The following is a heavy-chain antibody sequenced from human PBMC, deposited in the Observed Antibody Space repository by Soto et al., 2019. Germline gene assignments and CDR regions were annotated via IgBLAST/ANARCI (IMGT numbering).Heavy chain of an antibody. D-gene: IGHD3-22*01. J-gene: IGHJ6*02. CDR3: ARDEYYHDSSRPNGMDV. Sequence: SETLSLTCTVSGGSISSGDYYWSWIRQPPGKGLEWIGYIYYSGSTYYNPSLKSRVTISVDTSKNQFSLKLSSVTAADTAVYYCARDEYYHDSSRPNGMDVWGQGTTVTVS. CDR2: IYYSGST. V-gene: IGHV4-30-4*01. CDR1: GGSISSGDYY.